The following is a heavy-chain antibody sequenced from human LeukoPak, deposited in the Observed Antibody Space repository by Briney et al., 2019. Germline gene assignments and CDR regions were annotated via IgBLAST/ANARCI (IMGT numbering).Heavy chain of an antibody. V-gene: IGHV4-59*01. J-gene: IGHJ4*02. CDR3: ARTLYGDYTQIDY. D-gene: IGHD4-17*01. CDR1: GGSISSYY. Sequence: PSETLSLTCTVSGGSISSYYWSWIRQPPGKGLEWIGYIYYSGSTNYNPSLKSRVTISVDTSKNQFSLKLSSVTAADTAVYYCARTLYGDYTQIDYWGQGTLVTVSS. CDR2: IYYSGST.